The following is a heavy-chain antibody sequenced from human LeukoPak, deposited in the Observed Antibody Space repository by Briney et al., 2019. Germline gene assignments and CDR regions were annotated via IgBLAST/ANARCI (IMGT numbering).Heavy chain of an antibody. CDR1: GGSISSYY. J-gene: IGHJ4*02. CDR2: IYYSGST. V-gene: IGHV4-59*08. Sequence: PSETLSLTCTVSGGSISSYYWSWIRQPPGKGVEWIGYIYYSGSTNYNPSLKSRVTISGDTSKNQFSLRLSSGTAADTAVYYCARGSGWYYYWGQGTLVTVSS. CDR3: ARGSGWYYY. D-gene: IGHD6-19*01.